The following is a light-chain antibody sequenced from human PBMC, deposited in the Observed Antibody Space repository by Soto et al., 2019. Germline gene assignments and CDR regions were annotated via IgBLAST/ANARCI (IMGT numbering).Light chain of an antibody. CDR3: SSYTSSSPRV. CDR1: SSDVGGYNY. J-gene: IGLJ1*01. Sequence: QSVLTQPASVSGSPGQSITISCTGTSSDVGGYNYVSWYQQHPGKAPKLMIYDVSNRPSGVSNRFSGSKSGNTASLTISGLQDEDEDYYYCSSYTSSSPRVFGTGTKLTVL. CDR2: DVS. V-gene: IGLV2-14*01.